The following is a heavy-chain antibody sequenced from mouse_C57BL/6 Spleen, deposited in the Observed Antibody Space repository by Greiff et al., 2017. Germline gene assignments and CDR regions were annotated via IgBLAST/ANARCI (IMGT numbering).Heavy chain of an antibody. J-gene: IGHJ3*01. D-gene: IGHD1-1*01. CDR3: ARVPNYGSSPAWFAY. CDR2: IYPGSGST. Sequence: QVQLQQSGAELVKPGASVKMSCKASGYTFTSYWITWVKQRPGQGLEWIGDIYPGSGSTNYNEKFKSKATLTVDPSSSTAYMQLSSLTSEDSAVYYCARVPNYGSSPAWFAYWGQGTLGTVSA. CDR1: GYTFTSYW. V-gene: IGHV1-55*01.